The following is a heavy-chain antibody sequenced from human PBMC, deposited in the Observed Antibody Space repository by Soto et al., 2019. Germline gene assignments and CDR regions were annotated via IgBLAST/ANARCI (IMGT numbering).Heavy chain of an antibody. Sequence: SETLSLTCAVSAYSISSAYYWNWIRQSPGKGLEWIGCVSYNGITFSNPSLKSRVTMTADTSRNHFFLGLTSVTAADTATYFCARGVTGTLNYWGQGTLVTVSS. D-gene: IGHD1-20*01. CDR3: ARGVTGTLNY. V-gene: IGHV4-38-2*01. J-gene: IGHJ4*02. CDR1: AYSISSAYY. CDR2: VSYNGIT.